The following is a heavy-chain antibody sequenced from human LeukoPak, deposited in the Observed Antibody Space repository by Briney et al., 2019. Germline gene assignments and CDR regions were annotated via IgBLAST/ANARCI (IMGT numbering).Heavy chain of an antibody. V-gene: IGHV3-72*01. CDR3: SRGGVPGDDSAFDI. D-gene: IGHD3-22*01. CDR1: GFTFSDYI. J-gene: IGHJ3*02. CDR2: IRRRSKGYTT. Sequence: GGSLRLSCEGQGFTFSDYILDWVRQAPGERLEWIGRIRRRSKGYTTEYAASVKGRFTVSRDDSKKSLYLQMNSLKIEDTAVYYCSRGGVPGDDSAFDIWGQGTMVTVSS.